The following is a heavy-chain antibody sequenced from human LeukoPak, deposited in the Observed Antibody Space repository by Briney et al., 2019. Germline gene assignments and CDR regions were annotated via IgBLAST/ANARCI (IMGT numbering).Heavy chain of an antibody. CDR2: IWYDGSNE. CDR3: AKFPQLAHFDY. V-gene: IGHV3-33*06. D-gene: IGHD6-13*01. Sequence: GRSLRLSCAASGFTFSSYGMHWVRQAPGKGLEWLAVIWYDGSNEFYADSVKGRFTISRDNSRNTLYLQMSSLRAEDTAVYYCAKFPQLAHFDYWGQGTLVTVSS. CDR1: GFTFSSYG. J-gene: IGHJ4*02.